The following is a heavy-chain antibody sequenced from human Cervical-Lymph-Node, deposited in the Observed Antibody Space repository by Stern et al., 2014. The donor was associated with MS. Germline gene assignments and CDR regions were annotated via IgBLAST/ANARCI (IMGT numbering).Heavy chain of an antibody. D-gene: IGHD4/OR15-4a*01. J-gene: IGHJ6*02. V-gene: IGHV1-18*01. CDR3: ARDDYGTYYGLDV. CDR1: GYIFTTYG. CDR2: ISTNNGDT. Sequence: QVQLVQSGAEVKKPGASVKVSCTASGYIFTTYGMSWVRQAPGQGLEWMGWISTNNGDTSFAQKLQGRVAMTTDTSTSTAYMVLRNLRSDDTAVYYCARDDYGTYYGLDVWGLGTPVTVSS.